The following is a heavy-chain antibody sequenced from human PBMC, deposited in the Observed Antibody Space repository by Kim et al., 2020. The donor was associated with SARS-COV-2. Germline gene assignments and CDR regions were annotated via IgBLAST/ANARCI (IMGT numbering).Heavy chain of an antibody. CDR2: ISGSGGST. J-gene: IGHJ6*02. D-gene: IGHD3-10*01. Sequence: GGSLRLSCAASGFTFSSYAMSWVRQAPGKGLEWVSAISGSGGSTYYADSVKGRFTISRDNSKNTLYLQMNSLRAEDTAVYYCAKATVLLWFGELFPPGMDVCGQETTVTVSS. CDR3: AKATVLLWFGELFPPGMDV. V-gene: IGHV3-23*01. CDR1: GFTFSSYA.